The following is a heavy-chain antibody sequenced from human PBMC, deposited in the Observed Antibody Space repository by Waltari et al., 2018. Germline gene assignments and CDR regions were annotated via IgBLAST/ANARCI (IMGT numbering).Heavy chain of an antibody. V-gene: IGHV4-39*07. D-gene: IGHD2-15*01. J-gene: IGHJ4*02. CDR2: IYYSGRT. CDR1: GGSISSSSYY. Sequence: QLQLQESGPGLVKPSETLSLTCTVSGGSISSSSYYWGWIRQPPGKGLEWIGSIYYSGRTYYNPSLKSRVTKSVDTSKNQFSLKLSSVTAADTAVYYCARGSDIVVVVAATSLDYWGQGTLVTVSS. CDR3: ARGSDIVVVVAATSLDY.